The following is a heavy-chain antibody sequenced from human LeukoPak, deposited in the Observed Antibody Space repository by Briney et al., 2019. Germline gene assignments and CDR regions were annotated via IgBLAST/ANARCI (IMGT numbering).Heavy chain of an antibody. CDR3: ARGTSIAARRDYYYYYMDI. V-gene: IGHV4-34*01. CDR2: INHSGST. CDR1: GGSFSGYY. Sequence: SETLSLTCAVYGGSFSGYYWSWIRQPPGKGLEWIGEINHSGSTNYNPPLKSRVTISVDTSKNQFSLKLSSVTAADTAVYYCARGTSIAARRDYYYYYMDIWGKGTTVTVSS. D-gene: IGHD6-6*01. J-gene: IGHJ6*03.